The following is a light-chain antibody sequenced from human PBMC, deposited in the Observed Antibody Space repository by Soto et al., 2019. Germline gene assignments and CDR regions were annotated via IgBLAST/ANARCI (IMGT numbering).Light chain of an antibody. V-gene: IGLV2-14*01. J-gene: IGLJ3*02. CDR2: EVN. Sequence: QSALTQPASVSGSPGQSITISCTGTSSDIGGYNFVSWYQQYPGKAPNLLIYEVNNRPSGISYRFSGSKSGHTASLTISGLQAEDEADYYCCSYTSSSSWVFGGGTKVTVL. CDR3: CSYTSSSSWV. CDR1: SSDIGGYNF.